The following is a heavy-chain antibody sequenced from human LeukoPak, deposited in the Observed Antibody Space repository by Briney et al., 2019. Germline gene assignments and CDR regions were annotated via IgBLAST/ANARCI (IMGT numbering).Heavy chain of an antibody. D-gene: IGHD3-10*01. CDR3: ARVAGSYYGSGSYYIAY. V-gene: IGHV3-48*01. CDR1: GFTFSSYS. CDR2: ISSSSSTI. Sequence: GGSLRLSYAASGFTFSSYSMNWVRQAPGKGLEWVSYISSSSSTIYYADSVKGRFTISRDNAKNSLYLQMNSLRAEDTAVYYCARVAGSYYGSGSYYIAYWGQGTLVTVSS. J-gene: IGHJ4*02.